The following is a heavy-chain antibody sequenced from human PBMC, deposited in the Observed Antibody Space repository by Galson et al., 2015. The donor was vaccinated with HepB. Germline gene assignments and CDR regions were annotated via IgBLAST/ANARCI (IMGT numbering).Heavy chain of an antibody. D-gene: IGHD6-13*01. CDR3: ARDTRLAAARFDP. CDR2: ISSSSTI. J-gene: IGHJ5*02. Sequence: SLRLSCAASGFTFSSYSMNWVRQAPGKGLEWVSYISSSSTIYYADSVKGRFTISRDNAKNSLYLQMNSLRDEDTAVYYCARDTRLAAARFDPWGQGTLVTVSS. V-gene: IGHV3-48*02. CDR1: GFTFSSYS.